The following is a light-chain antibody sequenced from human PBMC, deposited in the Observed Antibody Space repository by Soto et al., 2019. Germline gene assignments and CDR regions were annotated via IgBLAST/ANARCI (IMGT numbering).Light chain of an antibody. J-gene: IGLJ1*01. CDR2: DVS. V-gene: IGLV2-14*01. CDR1: SSDVGAYNS. CDR3: SSYTSSNSYV. Sequence: QSVLTQPASVSGSPGQSIAISCTGTSSDVGAYNSVSWYQQYPGKAPKLMTHDVSNRPSGVSDRFSGSKSGNTASLTIPGLQAEDEADYYCSSYTSSNSYVFGSGTKVTVL.